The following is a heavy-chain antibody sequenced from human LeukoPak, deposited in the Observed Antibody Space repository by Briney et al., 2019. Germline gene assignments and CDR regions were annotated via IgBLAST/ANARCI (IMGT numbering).Heavy chain of an antibody. CDR2: ISDTGNT. V-gene: IGHV3-23*01. CDR3: AKAPVTTCRGAFCYPFDY. J-gene: IGHJ4*02. Sequence: GGSLRLSCEASGFTFSSYAMSWVRQAPGKGLEWVSAISDTGNTYHADSVKGRFTISRDSSKNTLFLQMNRLRPEDAAVYYCAKAPVTTCRGAFCYPFDYWGLGTLVTVSS. D-gene: IGHD2-15*01. CDR1: GFTFSSYA.